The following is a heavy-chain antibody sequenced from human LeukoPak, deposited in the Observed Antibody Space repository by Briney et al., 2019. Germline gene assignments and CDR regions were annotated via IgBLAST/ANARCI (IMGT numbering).Heavy chain of an antibody. CDR1: GFIFSNYY. J-gene: IGHJ4*02. V-gene: IGHV3-7*01. CDR2: IIEDGSKK. Sequence: GGSLRLSCTASGFIFSNYYMGWVRQAPGKGLEWVANIIEDGSKKYYVDSVKGRFTISRDNAKNSLFLQMNSLRAEDTAVYYCARSVDYWGQGTLVTVSS. CDR3: ARSVDY.